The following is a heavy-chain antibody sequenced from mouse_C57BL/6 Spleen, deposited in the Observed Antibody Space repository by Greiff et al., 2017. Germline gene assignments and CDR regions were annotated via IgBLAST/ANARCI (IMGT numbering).Heavy chain of an antibody. CDR2: INYDGSST. V-gene: IGHV5-16*01. CDR1: GFTFSDYY. Sequence: GKLVESEGGLVQPGSSMKLSCTASGFTFSDYYMAWVRQVPEKGLEWVANINYDGSSTYYLDSLKSRFIISRDNAKNILYLQMSSLKSEDTATYYCAREIYDGYYFDYWGQGTTLTVSS. CDR3: AREIYDGYYFDY. D-gene: IGHD2-3*01. J-gene: IGHJ2*01.